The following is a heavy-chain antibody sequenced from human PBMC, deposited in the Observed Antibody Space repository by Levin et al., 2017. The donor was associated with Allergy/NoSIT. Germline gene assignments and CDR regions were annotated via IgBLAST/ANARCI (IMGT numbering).Heavy chain of an antibody. Sequence: GESLKISCAASGFTFSSYGMHWVRQAPGKGLEWVAIISYDGSNKYYGDSVKGRFTISRDNSKNTLHLQMNSLRAEDTAVYYCAKPAAGTFDAFDIWGQGTMVTVSS. CDR2: ISYDGSNK. J-gene: IGHJ3*02. CDR3: AKPAAGTFDAFDI. D-gene: IGHD6-13*01. CDR1: GFTFSSYG. V-gene: IGHV3-30*18.